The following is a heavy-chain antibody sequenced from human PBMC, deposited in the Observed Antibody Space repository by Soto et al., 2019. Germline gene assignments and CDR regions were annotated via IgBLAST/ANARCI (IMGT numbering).Heavy chain of an antibody. Sequence: EVQLVESGGGLVQPGGSLRLSCAASGFTFSSYDMHWVRQATGKGLEWVSAIGTAGDTYYPGSVKGRFTISRENAKNSLYLQMNSLRAGDTAVYYCARGDRHCSGGSCYSSPRVGTEIDYWGQGTLVTVSS. D-gene: IGHD2-15*01. CDR1: GFTFSSYD. J-gene: IGHJ4*02. CDR3: ARGDRHCSGGSCYSSPRVGTEIDY. CDR2: IGTAGDT. V-gene: IGHV3-13*01.